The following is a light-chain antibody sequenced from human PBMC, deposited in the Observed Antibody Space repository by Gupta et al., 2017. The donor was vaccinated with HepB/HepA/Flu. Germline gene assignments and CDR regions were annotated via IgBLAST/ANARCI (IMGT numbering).Light chain of an antibody. CDR2: DAS. CDR3: QQRSDWPLT. J-gene: IGKJ4*01. CDR1: QSIRTF. V-gene: IGKV3-11*01. Sequence: EIVLTQSPATLSLSPGERATLSCRASQSIRTFLAWYQQRPGQTPRLLIYDASNRATGIPARFSGSGTGTDFTLIISSLEPEDFALYYCQQRSDWPLTFGGGTKVEIK.